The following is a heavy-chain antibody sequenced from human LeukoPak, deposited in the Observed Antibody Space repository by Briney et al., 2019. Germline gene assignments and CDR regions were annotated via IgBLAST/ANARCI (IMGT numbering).Heavy chain of an antibody. J-gene: IGHJ4*02. CDR1: GFTFSSYG. D-gene: IGHD3-10*01. Sequence: PGGSLRLSCAASGFTFSSYGMHWVRQAPGKGLEGVAFIRYDGRNKYYADSVKGRFTISRDNSKNTLYLQMNSLRAEDTAVYYCAKGSQAVRGVMDYFDYWGQGTLVTVSS. CDR2: IRYDGRNK. CDR3: AKGSQAVRGVMDYFDY. V-gene: IGHV3-30*02.